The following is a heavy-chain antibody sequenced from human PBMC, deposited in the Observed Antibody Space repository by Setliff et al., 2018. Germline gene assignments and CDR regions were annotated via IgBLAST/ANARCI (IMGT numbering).Heavy chain of an antibody. V-gene: IGHV3-74*01. Sequence: GESLKISCVASGFTFDNYWMHWVRQAPGKGLVWVSRSNSDGSSTTYADSVKGRFTISRDNAKNTLFLQMNSLRAGDTAVYYCARAKGNDYSMDVWGKGTTVTVSS. J-gene: IGHJ6*03. CDR1: GFTFDNYW. CDR3: ARAKGNDYSMDV. CDR2: SNSDGSST.